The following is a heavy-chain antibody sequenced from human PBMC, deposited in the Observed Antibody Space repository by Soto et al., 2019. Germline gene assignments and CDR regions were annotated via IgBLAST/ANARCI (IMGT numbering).Heavy chain of an antibody. J-gene: IGHJ4*02. V-gene: IGHV1-69*02. CDR2: VIPMLSVA. D-gene: IGHD2-21*01. CDR1: GGTFSTYT. Sequence: QVQLVQSGAEVKKPGSSVKVSCKASGGTFSTYTITWVRQAPGQGLEWMGRVIPMLSVATYAQRLQDRVTITAETSTSTAYMELSSLRSEDTAVYFCAFEQVIEIRTVDYCGQGTLVTVSS. CDR3: AFEQVIEIRTVDY.